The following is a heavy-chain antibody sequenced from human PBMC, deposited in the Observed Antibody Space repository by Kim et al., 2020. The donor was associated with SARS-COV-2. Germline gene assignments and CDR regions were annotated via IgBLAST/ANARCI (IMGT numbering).Heavy chain of an antibody. CDR2: INSDGSIT. CDR1: GFTFSDYW. CDR3: VRDSSATY. V-gene: IGHV3-74*01. J-gene: IGHJ4*02. Sequence: GGSLRLSCAASGFTFSDYWMHWVRQAPGKVLVWVSRINSDGSITTYADSVKGRFTISRDNAKNTLYLQMNSLRAEDTAVYYCVRDSSATYWGQGTLVTVSS.